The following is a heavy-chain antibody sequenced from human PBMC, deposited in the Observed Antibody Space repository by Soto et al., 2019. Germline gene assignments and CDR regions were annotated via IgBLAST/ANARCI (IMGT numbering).Heavy chain of an antibody. CDR2: ISAGNGNT. V-gene: IGHV1-3*01. J-gene: IGHJ6*02. CDR3: ARDLLQGFYYFYGMDV. Sequence: ASVKVSCKASGYTFTSNAIHWLRRAPGERLEWMGWISAGNGNTKYSQEFQGRVTVTRDTSASTAYMELSSLRSEDTAVYYCARDLLQGFYYFYGMDVWGQGTTVTVSS. CDR1: GYTFTSNA. D-gene: IGHD1-26*01.